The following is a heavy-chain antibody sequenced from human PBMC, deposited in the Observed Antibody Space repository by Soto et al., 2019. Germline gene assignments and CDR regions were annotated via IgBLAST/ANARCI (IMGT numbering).Heavy chain of an antibody. CDR1: GGTFSSYT. CDR2: IIPIFGTA. D-gene: IGHD5-12*01. J-gene: IGHJ2*01. V-gene: IGHV1-69*12. Sequence: QVQLVQSGAEVKKPGSSVTVSCKASGGTFSSYTISWVRQAPGQGLEWMGGIIPIFGTANYAQKFQGRVTITADESTSTGDMGFSSLRSEDTAVYYCARGNHRWLQLWYFDLWGRGTLVTVSS. CDR3: ARGNHRWLQLWYFDL.